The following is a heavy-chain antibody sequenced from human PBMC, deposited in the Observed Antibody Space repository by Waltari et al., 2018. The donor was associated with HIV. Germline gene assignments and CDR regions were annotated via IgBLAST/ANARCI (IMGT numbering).Heavy chain of an antibody. CDR2: IKSKTYAATT. D-gene: IGHD7-27*01. V-gene: IGHV3-15*01. CDR3: TTEELGDTDSYYVDH. CDR1: GVSFSDAW. J-gene: IGHJ4*02. Sequence: EVLLVESGGGLVKPGGSLRLSCAVSGVSFSDAWMSWVRQAPGKGLEWVGRIKSKTYAATTDYAAPVKGRFSISRDDSTNTLFLHMSSLKTEDTAVYYCTTEELGDTDSYYVDHWGQGTLVTVSS.